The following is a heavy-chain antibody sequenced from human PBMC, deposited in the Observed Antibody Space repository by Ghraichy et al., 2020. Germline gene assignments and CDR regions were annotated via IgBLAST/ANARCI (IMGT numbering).Heavy chain of an antibody. J-gene: IGHJ1*01. CDR2: ISSSGSTI. Sequence: GGSLRLSCAASGFTFSDYYMSWIRQAPGKGLEWVSYISSSGSTIYYADSVKGRFTISRDNAKNSLYLQMNSLRAEDTAVYYCARDHSSSPALYTVFQHWGQGTLVTVSS. D-gene: IGHD6-13*01. CDR3: ARDHSSSPALYTVFQH. V-gene: IGHV3-11*04. CDR1: GFTFSDYY.